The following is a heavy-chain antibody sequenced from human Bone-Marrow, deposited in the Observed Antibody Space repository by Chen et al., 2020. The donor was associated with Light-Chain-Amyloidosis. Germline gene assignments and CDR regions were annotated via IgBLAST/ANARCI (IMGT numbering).Heavy chain of an antibody. Sequence: QVQLQLSGPGLVKPSETLSLKCSVSGDSITSSTDYWGWIRQPPGKGLEYIASIYSSGSSYYKPSLKSRVTISVDTSKNQFSLKLDSVTAADTAVYYCTGDVRLEWAFYWGQGILVTVSS. CDR1: GDSITSSTDY. J-gene: IGHJ4*02. CDR3: TGDVRLEWAFY. D-gene: IGHD3-3*01. CDR2: IYSSGSS. V-gene: IGHV4-39*07.